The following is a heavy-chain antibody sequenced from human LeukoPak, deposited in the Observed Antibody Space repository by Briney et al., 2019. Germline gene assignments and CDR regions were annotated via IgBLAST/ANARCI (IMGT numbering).Heavy chain of an antibody. CDR3: ARGGYDSSGYYYFDY. Sequence: SETLSLTCAVSGGSISSGGYSWSWIRQPPGKGLEWIGYIYHSGSTYYNPSLKSRVTISVDRSKNQFSLKLSSVTAADTAVYYCARGGYDSSGYYYFDYWGQGTLVTVSS. J-gene: IGHJ4*02. CDR1: GGSISSGGYS. CDR2: IYHSGST. D-gene: IGHD3-22*01. V-gene: IGHV4-30-2*01.